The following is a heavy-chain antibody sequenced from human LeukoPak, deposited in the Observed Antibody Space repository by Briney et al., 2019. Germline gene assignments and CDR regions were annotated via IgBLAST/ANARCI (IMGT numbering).Heavy chain of an antibody. CDR3: AREGAGKGIFDY. D-gene: IGHD6-13*01. CDR1: GYTFTSYG. J-gene: IGHJ4*02. Sequence: ASVKVSCKASGYTFTSYGISWVRQAPGQGLAWMGWISAYDGNTNYAQKLQGRVTMTTDTSTSTAYMELRSLRSDDTAVYYCAREGAGKGIFDYWGQGTLVTVSS. V-gene: IGHV1-18*01. CDR2: ISAYDGNT.